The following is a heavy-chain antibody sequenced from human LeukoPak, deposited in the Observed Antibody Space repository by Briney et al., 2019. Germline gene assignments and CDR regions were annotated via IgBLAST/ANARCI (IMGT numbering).Heavy chain of an antibody. CDR1: GYTFTGYY. CDR2: INPNSGGT. D-gene: IGHD3-16*01. J-gene: IGHJ4*02. V-gene: IGHV1-2*02. CDR3: AREGPATAYFDY. Sequence: ASVTVSCKASGYTFTGYYMHWVRQAPGQGLEWMGWINPNSGGTNYAQKLQGRVTMTRDTSISTAYMELSRLRSDDTAVYYCAREGPATAYFDYWGQGTLVTVSS.